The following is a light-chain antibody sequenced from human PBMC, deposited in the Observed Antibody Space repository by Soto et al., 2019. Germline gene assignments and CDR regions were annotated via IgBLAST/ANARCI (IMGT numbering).Light chain of an antibody. CDR2: RAS. J-gene: IGKJ1*01. CDR1: QTMYSN. Sequence: IVMTQSPDTLSVSPGERATLSCRAGQTMYSNVAGYQQRPGQAPRLLIYRASTRATGVPARFSGRGSGTEFPLTISGLQSEDFALYYCQQYQNLWTFGERTKADIK. V-gene: IGKV3-15*01. CDR3: QQYQNLWT.